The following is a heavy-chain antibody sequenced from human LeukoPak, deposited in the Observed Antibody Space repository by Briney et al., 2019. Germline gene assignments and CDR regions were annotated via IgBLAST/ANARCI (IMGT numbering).Heavy chain of an antibody. D-gene: IGHD2-2*01. Sequence: GGSLRLSCAASGFTFSSYAMSWVRQAPGKGLEWVSAITGIGGGTYYADSVKGRFTISRDNSKNTLYLQMNSLRAEDTAVYYCATRGYCSGTSCYAPQPWGQGTLVTVSS. CDR1: GFTFSSYA. CDR3: ATRGYCSGTSCYAPQP. J-gene: IGHJ5*02. CDR2: ITGIGGGT. V-gene: IGHV3-23*01.